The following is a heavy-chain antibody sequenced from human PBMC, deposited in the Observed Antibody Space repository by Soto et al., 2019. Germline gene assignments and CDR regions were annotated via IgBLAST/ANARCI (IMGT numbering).Heavy chain of an antibody. Sequence: ASVKVSCKASGYTFTGYYMHWVRQAPGQGLEWMGWINPNSGGTNYAQKFQGWVTMTRDTSISTAYMVLSRLRSDDTAVYYCARGGRGYSYGSTYYYYGMDVWGQGTTVTVSS. CDR1: GYTFTGYY. CDR3: ARGGRGYSYGSTYYYYGMDV. CDR2: INPNSGGT. J-gene: IGHJ6*02. V-gene: IGHV1-2*04. D-gene: IGHD5-18*01.